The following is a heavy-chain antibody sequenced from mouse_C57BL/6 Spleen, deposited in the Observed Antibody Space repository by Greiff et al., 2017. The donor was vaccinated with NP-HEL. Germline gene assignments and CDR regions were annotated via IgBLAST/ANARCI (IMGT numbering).Heavy chain of an antibody. CDR2: INPNNGGT. CDR1: GYTFTDYY. D-gene: IGHD2-4*01. J-gene: IGHJ3*01. V-gene: IGHV1-26*01. CDR3: AREDYDDGAWFAY. Sequence: EVQLQQSGPELVKPGASVKISCKASGYTFTDYYMNWVKQSHGKSLEWIGDINPNNGGTSYNQKFKGKATLTVDKSSSTAYMELRSLTSEDSAVYYCAREDYDDGAWFAYWGQGTLVTVSA.